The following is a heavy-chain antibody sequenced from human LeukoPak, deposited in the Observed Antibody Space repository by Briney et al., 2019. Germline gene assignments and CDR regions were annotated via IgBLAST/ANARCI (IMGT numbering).Heavy chain of an antibody. CDR1: GYTFTTYK. CDR2: INPSDGDR. CDR3: AKDGGSYSADY. D-gene: IGHD3-10*01. V-gene: IGHV1-46*01. J-gene: IGHJ4*02. Sequence: ASVKVSCKAFGYTFTTYKMHWVRQAPGQGLGWVGIINPSDGDRRNAQKFQGRVTMTRDTSTSTVYMELSSLRSEDTAVYYCAKDGGSYSADYWGQGTLVTVSS.